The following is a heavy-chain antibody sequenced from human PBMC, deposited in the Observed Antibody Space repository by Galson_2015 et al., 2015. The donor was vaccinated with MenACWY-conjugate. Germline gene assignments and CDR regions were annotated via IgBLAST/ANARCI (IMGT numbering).Heavy chain of an antibody. D-gene: IGHD3-3*01. CDR2: VSYSGKA. V-gene: IGHV4-39*07. CDR1: GGPITTSLYH. CDR3: ARDRSNDDYWSGFPGYYFDH. Sequence: ATLSLPCAVSGGPITTSLYHWAWIRPTPGKGLEWLGTVSYSGKAYYNPSLTRRVSISIDTSKGQFSLRIISMTAADTAVYYCARDRSNDDYWSGFPGYYFDHWGQGNLATVSS. J-gene: IGHJ4*02.